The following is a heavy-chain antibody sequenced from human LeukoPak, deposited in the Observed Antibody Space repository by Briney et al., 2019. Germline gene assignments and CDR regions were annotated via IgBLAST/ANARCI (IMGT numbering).Heavy chain of an antibody. CDR3: AKDRCSNGIGCYYYYMDV. J-gene: IGHJ6*03. CDR1: GFTFSSYG. V-gene: IGHV3-30*02. D-gene: IGHD2-8*01. CDR2: IQYDGSNE. Sequence: GGSLRLSCAAPGFTFSSYGMHWVRQAPGKGLEWVAYIQYDGSNEQYAHSVKGRFRISRDSSKNILYLQMNSLRAEDTAVYYCAKDRCSNGIGCYYYYMDVWGKGTTVTISS.